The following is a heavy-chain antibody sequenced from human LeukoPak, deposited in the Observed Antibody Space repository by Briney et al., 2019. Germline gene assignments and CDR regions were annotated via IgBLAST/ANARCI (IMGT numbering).Heavy chain of an antibody. V-gene: IGHV3-23*01. Sequence: GGSLRLSCAASGFTFSSYGMSWVRQAPGKGLEWVSAISGSGGSTYYADSVKGRFTISRDNSKNTLYLQMNSLRAEDTAVYYCAKKGPDYYDSSGYRSYFDYWGQGTLVTVSS. CDR1: GFTFSSYG. CDR2: ISGSGGST. CDR3: AKKGPDYYDSSGYRSYFDY. D-gene: IGHD3-22*01. J-gene: IGHJ4*02.